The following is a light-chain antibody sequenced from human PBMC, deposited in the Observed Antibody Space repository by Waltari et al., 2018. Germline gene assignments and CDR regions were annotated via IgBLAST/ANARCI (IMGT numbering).Light chain of an antibody. CDR3: QQYPRT. V-gene: IGKV1-5*03. Sequence: DIQMTQSPSTLSASVGDRVTITCRASQSISSWVAWYQQEPGKAPKLLIYKASSLESGVPSRFSGSASGTEFTLTISSLQPDDFATYYCQQYPRTFGQGTKVEIK. J-gene: IGKJ1*01. CDR1: QSISSW. CDR2: KAS.